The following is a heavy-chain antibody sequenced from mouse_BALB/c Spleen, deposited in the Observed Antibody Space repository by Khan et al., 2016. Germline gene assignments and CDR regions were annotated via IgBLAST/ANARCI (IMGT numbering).Heavy chain of an antibody. CDR3: ARGRYYGSRGYFDV. D-gene: IGHD1-1*01. V-gene: IGHV3-2*02. Sequence: EVQLQESGPGLVKPSQSLSLTCTVTGYSITSDYAWNWIRQFPGNKLEWMGYISYSGSTSYNPSLKRRISITRDTSKNPSFLQLNSVTTEDTATYYCARGRYYGSRGYFDVWGAGTTVTVSS. J-gene: IGHJ1*01. CDR2: ISYSGST. CDR1: GYSITSDYA.